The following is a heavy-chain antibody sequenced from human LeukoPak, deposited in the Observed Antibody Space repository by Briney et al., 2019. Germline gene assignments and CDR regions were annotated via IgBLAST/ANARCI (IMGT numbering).Heavy chain of an antibody. D-gene: IGHD3-10*01. CDR3: ARVNSGSYSRVLWYFDL. CDR1: GGSISSYY. J-gene: IGHJ2*01. Sequence: SETLSLTCTVSGGSISSYYWSWIRQPPGKGLEWIGYIYYSGSTNYNPSLKSRVTISVDTSKNQFSLKLSSVTAADTAVYYCARVNSGSYSRVLWYFDLWGRGTLVTVSS. V-gene: IGHV4-59*01. CDR2: IYYSGST.